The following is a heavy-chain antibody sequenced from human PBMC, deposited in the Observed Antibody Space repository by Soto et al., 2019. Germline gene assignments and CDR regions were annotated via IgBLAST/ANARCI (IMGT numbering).Heavy chain of an antibody. D-gene: IGHD6-13*01. J-gene: IGHJ5*02. CDR1: GFTFSSYG. V-gene: IGHV3-30*18. Sequence: GGSLRLSCAASGFTFSSYGMHWVRQAPGKGLEWVAVISYDGSNKYYADPVKGRFTISRDNSKNTLYLQMNSLRAEDTAVYYCAKDPWYSSSWVSQPNWFDPWGQGILVTVSS. CDR2: ISYDGSNK. CDR3: AKDPWYSSSWVSQPNWFDP.